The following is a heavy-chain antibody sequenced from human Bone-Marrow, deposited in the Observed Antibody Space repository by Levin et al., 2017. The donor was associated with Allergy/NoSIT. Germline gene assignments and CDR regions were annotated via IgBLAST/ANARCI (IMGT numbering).Heavy chain of an antibody. V-gene: IGHV2-26*01. D-gene: IGHD3-9*01. CDR1: GFSLSHARMG. CDR2: IFSNDEK. Sequence: SGPTLVKPTETLTLTCTVSGFSLSHARMGVSWIRQPPGKALEWLAHIFSNDEKSYSTSLKSRLTISKDTSKSQVVLTMTNMDPVDTATYYCARSRVRYFDWSTRYYDYDGMDGWGQGTTVTVSS. J-gene: IGHJ6*02. CDR3: ARSRVRYFDWSTRYYDYDGMDG.